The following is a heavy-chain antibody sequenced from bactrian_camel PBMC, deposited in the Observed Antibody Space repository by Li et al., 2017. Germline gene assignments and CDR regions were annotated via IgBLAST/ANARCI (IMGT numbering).Heavy chain of an antibody. CDR1: GFTFSSYG. J-gene: IGHJ4*01. CDR3: AKALGGGNYYTGEYNY. V-gene: IGHV3S42*01. Sequence: VQLVESGGGLVQPGGSLRVSCEASGFTFSSYGMSWVRQAPGKGLEWVSSITSGGGSTSHADSVKGRFTISRDNAKNTLYLQMNNLKSEDTALYYCAKALGGGNYYTGEYNYWGQGTQVTVS. D-gene: IGHD2*01. CDR2: ITSGGGST.